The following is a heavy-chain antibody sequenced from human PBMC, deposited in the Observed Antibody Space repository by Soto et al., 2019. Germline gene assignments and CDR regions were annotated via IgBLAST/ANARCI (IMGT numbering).Heavy chain of an antibody. J-gene: IGHJ6*02. CDR3: ARDTPSVDTTSVVSSMMGDYYYYYGMDV. Sequence: GASVKVSCKASGYTFTRYGISWVRQAPGQGLEWMGWISGYNGDTNYAQKFQDRVTISADESTRTVNMELSSLTSEDTAVYYCARDTPSVDTTSVVSSMMGDYYYYYGMDVWGQGTTVTVSS. CDR1: GYTFTRYG. D-gene: IGHD2-8*01. CDR2: ISGYNGDT. V-gene: IGHV1-18*01.